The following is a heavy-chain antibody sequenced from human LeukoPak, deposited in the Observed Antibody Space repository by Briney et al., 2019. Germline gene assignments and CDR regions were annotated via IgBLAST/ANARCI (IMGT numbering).Heavy chain of an antibody. CDR1: GYTFASYY. Sequence: GASVKVSCKASGYTFASYYMHWVRQAPGQGLEWMGIINPSGGSTSYAQKFQGRVTMTRDTSTSTVYMELSSLRSEDTAVYYCARDEGIAAHFDYWGQGTLVTVSS. CDR3: ARDEGIAAHFDY. CDR2: INPSGGST. V-gene: IGHV1-46*01. J-gene: IGHJ4*02. D-gene: IGHD6-6*01.